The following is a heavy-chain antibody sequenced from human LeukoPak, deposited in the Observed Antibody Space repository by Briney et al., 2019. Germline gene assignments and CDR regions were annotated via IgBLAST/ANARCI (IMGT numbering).Heavy chain of an antibody. CDR2: ISAYNGNT. J-gene: IGHJ4*02. CDR1: GYTFSNYG. V-gene: IGHV1-18*01. D-gene: IGHD3-22*01. Sequence: GASVKVSCKASGYTFSNYGISWVRQAPGQGLEWMGWISAYNGNTKYAQKFQGRVTLTTDTSTGTAYMELRSLRSDDTAVYYCARGLPPRRNYDSRGYYSYYFDYWGQGTLVTVSS. CDR3: ARGLPPRRNYDSRGYYSYYFDY.